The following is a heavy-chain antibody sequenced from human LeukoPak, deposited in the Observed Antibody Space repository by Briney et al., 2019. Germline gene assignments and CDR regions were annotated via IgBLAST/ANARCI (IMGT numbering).Heavy chain of an antibody. CDR1: GFTFSSYA. V-gene: IGHV3-23*01. J-gene: IGHJ4*02. CDR3: AKKYTGNYQYDS. D-gene: IGHD3-9*01. CDR2: VGSTGDVT. Sequence: GGSLRLSCAASGFTFSSYAMNWVRQPPGKGLEWVAVVGSTGDVTFYSDSVKGRFTISRDNSRNMLYLQMNSLRAEDTAVYYCAKKYTGNYQYDSWGQGTLVTVSS.